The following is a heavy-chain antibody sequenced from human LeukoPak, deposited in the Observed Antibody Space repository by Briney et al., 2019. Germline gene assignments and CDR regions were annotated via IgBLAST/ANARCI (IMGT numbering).Heavy chain of an antibody. J-gene: IGHJ5*02. CDR3: ARTPPEWPMSWFDP. CDR1: GGTFSSYA. CDR2: IIPIFGTA. D-gene: IGHD3-3*01. V-gene: IGHV1-69*13. Sequence: ASVKVSCKASGGTFSSYAISWVRQAPGQGLEWMGGIIPIFGTANYAQKFQGRVTITADESTSTAYRELSSLRSEDTAVYYCARTPPEWPMSWFDPWGQGTLVTVSS.